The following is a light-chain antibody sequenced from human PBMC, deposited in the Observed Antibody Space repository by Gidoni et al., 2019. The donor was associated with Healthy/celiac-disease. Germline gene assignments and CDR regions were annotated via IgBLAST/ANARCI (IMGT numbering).Light chain of an antibody. CDR2: GAS. CDR3: QQYGSSPPIT. J-gene: IGKJ5*01. Sequence: EIVLTPSPGTLSLSPGESATLSCRASQSVSSSYLAWYQQKPGQAPRLLIYGASSRATGIPDRFSGSGSGTDFTLTISRLEPEDFAVYYCQQYGSSPPITFGQGTRLEIK. V-gene: IGKV3-20*01. CDR1: QSVSSSY.